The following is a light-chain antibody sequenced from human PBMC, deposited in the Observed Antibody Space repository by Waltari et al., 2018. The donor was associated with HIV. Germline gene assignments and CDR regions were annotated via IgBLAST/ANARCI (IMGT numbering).Light chain of an antibody. V-gene: IGLV2-14*03. Sequence: QSALTQPASVSGFLGQSINISCTGISTDSRFYQYVSWYQQHPGKIPSLTIFDITNRPSVVSDHFSGSRSGNSASLTFSGLQSGDEAHYYCASNRLDYTLIFGGGTKLTVL. J-gene: IGLJ2*01. CDR2: DIT. CDR3: ASNRLDYTLI. CDR1: STDSRFYQY.